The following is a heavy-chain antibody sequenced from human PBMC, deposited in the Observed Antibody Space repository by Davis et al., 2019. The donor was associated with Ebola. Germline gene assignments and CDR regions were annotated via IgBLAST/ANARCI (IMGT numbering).Heavy chain of an antibody. V-gene: IGHV5-10-1*04. Sequence: GESLKISCKGSGYSFTSYWISWLRQVPGKGLEWMGRIDPTDSYTKYNPSFQGQVTISADKSISTAYLQWSSLKASDTAMYYCARFGGTTPFDHWGQGTLVTVSS. J-gene: IGHJ4*02. CDR1: GYSFTSYW. CDR3: ARFGGTTPFDH. CDR2: IDPTDSYT. D-gene: IGHD3-10*01.